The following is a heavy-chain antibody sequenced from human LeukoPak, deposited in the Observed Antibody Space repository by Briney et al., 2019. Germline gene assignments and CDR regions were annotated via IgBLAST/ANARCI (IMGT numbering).Heavy chain of an antibody. CDR1: GFTFSTYW. CDR2: INSDGSST. Sequence: GGSLRLSCAASGFTFSTYWMHWVRQAPGKGLVWVSRINSDGSSTSYADSVKGRFTISRDNAKNTLYLQMNSLRGEDTAVYYCARDPPEWELPQDYWGRGTLVTVSS. J-gene: IGHJ4*02. CDR3: ARDPPEWELPQDY. D-gene: IGHD1-26*01. V-gene: IGHV3-74*01.